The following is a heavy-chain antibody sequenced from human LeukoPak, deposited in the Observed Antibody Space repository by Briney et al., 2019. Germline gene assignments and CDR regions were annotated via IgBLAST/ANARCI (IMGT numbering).Heavy chain of an antibody. V-gene: IGHV3-9*01. CDR3: AKDIGWNYYYYMDV. J-gene: IGHJ6*03. D-gene: IGHD2-15*01. CDR2: ISWNSGSI. Sequence: GRSLRLSCAASGFTFDDYAMHWVRQAPGKGLEWVSGISWNSGSIGYADSVKGRFTISRDNAKNSLYLQMNSLRAEYTALYYCAKDIGWNYYYYMDVWGKGTTVTVSS. CDR1: GFTFDDYA.